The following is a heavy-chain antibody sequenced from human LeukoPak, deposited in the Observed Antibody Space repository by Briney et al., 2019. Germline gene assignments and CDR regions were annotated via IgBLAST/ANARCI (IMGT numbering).Heavy chain of an antibody. CDR2: IWYDGSNK. J-gene: IGHJ6*03. Sequence: GGSLRLSCAASGFTFSSYGMHWVRQAPGKGLEWVAVIWYDGSNKYYADSVKGRFTISRDNSKNTLYVQMNSLRAEDTAVYYCAKDDVDYYYYYMDVWGKGTTVTDSS. D-gene: IGHD2-15*01. CDR1: GFTFSSYG. CDR3: AKDDVDYYYYYMDV. V-gene: IGHV3-33*06.